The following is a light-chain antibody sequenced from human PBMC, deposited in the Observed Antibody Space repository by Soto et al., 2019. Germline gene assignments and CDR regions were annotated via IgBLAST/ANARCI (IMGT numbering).Light chain of an antibody. CDR3: SSYTSSNTYV. J-gene: IGLJ1*01. CDR1: SSDVGGYNY. CDR2: EFS. Sequence: QSALTQPASGSGSPGQSITISCTGTSSDVGGYNYVSWYQQHPGKAPKLTIYEFSNRPSGVSNRFSGSKSDNTASLTISGLHAEDEADYYCSSYTSSNTYVFGTGTKLTVL. V-gene: IGLV2-14*01.